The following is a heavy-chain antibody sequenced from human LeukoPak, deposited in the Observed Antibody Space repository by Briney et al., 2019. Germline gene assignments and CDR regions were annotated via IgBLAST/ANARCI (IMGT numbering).Heavy chain of an antibody. CDR2: ISSSSSYI. CDR3: ARDRRAYWATMDY. J-gene: IGHJ4*02. V-gene: IGHV3-21*01. CDR1: GFTFSSYS. Sequence: GGSLRLSCAASGFTFSSYSMNWVRQAPGKGLEWVSSISSSSSYIYYADSVKGRFTISRDNAKNSLYLQMNSLRAEDTAVYYCARDRRAYWATMDYWGQGTLVTASS. D-gene: IGHD5-24*01.